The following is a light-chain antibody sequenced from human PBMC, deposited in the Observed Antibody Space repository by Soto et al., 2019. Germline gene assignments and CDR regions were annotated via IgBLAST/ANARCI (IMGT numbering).Light chain of an antibody. V-gene: IGLV1-40*01. Sequence: QSVLTQPPSVSGAPGQRVTISCTGTSSNIGTFSDVHWYQHLPGRAPKVLIYGNNNRPSGVPDRFSGSKSGTSASLAITGLQADDEGDYYGQSYDSSLTAVILGGGTKVTVL. CDR3: QSYDSSLTAVI. J-gene: IGLJ2*01. CDR1: SSNIGTFSD. CDR2: GNN.